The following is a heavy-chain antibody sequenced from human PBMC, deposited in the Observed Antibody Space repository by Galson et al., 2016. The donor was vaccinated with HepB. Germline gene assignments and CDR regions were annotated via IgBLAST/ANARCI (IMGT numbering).Heavy chain of an antibody. Sequence: SETLSLTCAVYGGSFSSYYWTWIRQPPGKGLEWIGEIYHGGSTIDNPSPKSRVTISVDTSKNQFSLKLSSVTAADTAVYYCARGPTVTRYFDLWGRGTLVTVSS. D-gene: IGHD4-11*01. CDR2: IYHGGST. CDR1: GGSFSSYY. J-gene: IGHJ2*01. V-gene: IGHV4-34*01. CDR3: ARGPTVTRYFDL.